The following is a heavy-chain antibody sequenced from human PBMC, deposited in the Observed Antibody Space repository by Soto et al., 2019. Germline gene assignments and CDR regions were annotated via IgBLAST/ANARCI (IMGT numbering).Heavy chain of an antibody. J-gene: IGHJ4*02. CDR2: ISGIGGST. Sequence: GGSLRLSCAASGFTFTDYALSWVRQAPGKGLELVATISGIGGSTYLADSVKGRLSISRDNSKNTVSLLMNSLRAEDTAVYFCARGSSGYISSWYYFDYWGRGTLVTVSS. V-gene: IGHV3-23*01. D-gene: IGHD6-13*01. CDR1: GFTFTDYA. CDR3: ARGSSGYISSWYYFDY.